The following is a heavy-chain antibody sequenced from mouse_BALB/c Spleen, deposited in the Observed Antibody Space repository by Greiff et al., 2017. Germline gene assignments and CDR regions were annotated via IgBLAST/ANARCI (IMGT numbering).Heavy chain of an antibody. Sequence: DVQLVESGGGLVQPGGSMKLSCVASGFTFSNYWMNWVRQSPEKGLEWVAEIRLKSNNYATHYAESVKGRFTISRDDSKSSVYLQMNNLRAEDTGIYYCTSRGGAMDDWGQGTSVTVSS. CDR3: TSRGGAMDD. CDR2: IRLKSNNYAT. D-gene: IGHD3-3*01. CDR1: GFTFSNYW. J-gene: IGHJ4*01. V-gene: IGHV6-6*02.